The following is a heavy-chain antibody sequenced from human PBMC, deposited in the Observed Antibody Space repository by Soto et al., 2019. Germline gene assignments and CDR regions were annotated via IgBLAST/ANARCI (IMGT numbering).Heavy chain of an antibody. Sequence: PSETLSLTCRVSGGSLTSGAFCWNWIRQTAGKGLEWIGYIHYSGSTSYNPSVVSRASISVDMSQNQFSLRLNSLTAADTAVYFCARDVGAGDTGGLFDSWGQGVLVTVSS. J-gene: IGHJ4*02. CDR3: ARDVGAGDTGGLFDS. CDR2: IHYSGST. D-gene: IGHD2-8*02. V-gene: IGHV4-30-4*01. CDR1: GGSLTSGAFC.